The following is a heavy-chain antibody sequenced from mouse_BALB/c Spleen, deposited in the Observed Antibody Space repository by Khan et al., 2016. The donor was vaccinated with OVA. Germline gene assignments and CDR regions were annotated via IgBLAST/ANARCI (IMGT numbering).Heavy chain of an antibody. CDR2: IYPGTDTT. J-gene: IGHJ2*01. CDR1: GYIFTSYW. Sequence: QVQLKESGAELVRPGASVKLSCKTSGYIFTSYWIHWINQRSGQGLEWIARIYPGTDTTYYSEKLKNKATLTADKSSSTSYMQLSSLKSEDSAVYFGAREDALYYFDYWGQGTTLTVSS. V-gene: IGHV1-76*01. CDR3: AREDALYYFDY.